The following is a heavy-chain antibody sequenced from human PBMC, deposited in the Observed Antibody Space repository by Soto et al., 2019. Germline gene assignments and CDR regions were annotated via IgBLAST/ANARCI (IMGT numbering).Heavy chain of an antibody. CDR3: ARARSGYPIDL. D-gene: IGHD3-22*01. Sequence: PGESLKISCAASGFTFSDHYMDWVRQAPGKGLEWVSRIKNKDRAYTREYAASVEGRFTISRDDSKNSVYLQMNSLKTEDMAMYYCARARSGYPIDLWGQGTLVTVSS. CDR2: IKNKDRAYTR. V-gene: IGHV3-72*01. CDR1: GFTFSDHY. J-gene: IGHJ5*02.